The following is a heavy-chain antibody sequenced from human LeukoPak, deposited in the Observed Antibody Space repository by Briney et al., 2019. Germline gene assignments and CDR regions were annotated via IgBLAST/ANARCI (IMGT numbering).Heavy chain of an antibody. Sequence: EASVKVSCKASGYTFTSYGISWVRQAPGQGLEWMGWISAYNGNTNYAQKLQGRVTMTTDTSTSTAYMELRSLRFDDTAVYYCARGATAGRFSLRPTGAYYMDVWGKGTTVTVSS. CDR1: GYTFTSYG. V-gene: IGHV1-18*01. CDR3: ARGATAGRFSLRPTGAYYMDV. D-gene: IGHD6-13*01. J-gene: IGHJ6*03. CDR2: ISAYNGNT.